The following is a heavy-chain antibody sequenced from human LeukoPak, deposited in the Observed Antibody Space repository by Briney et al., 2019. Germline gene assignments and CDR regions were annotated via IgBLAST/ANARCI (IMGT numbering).Heavy chain of an antibody. Sequence: VGCLRHSCAASGFTFSNARMSWGRQAPGKRLEWVGRIKSKTDGGTTDYPAPVKGRFTISRDDSKNTLYLQMNSMKTEATDVYYCSTCDNWNDEGYWGQGTLVTVSS. D-gene: IGHD1-1*01. V-gene: IGHV3-15*01. CDR2: IKSKTDGGTT. CDR3: STCDNWNDEGY. CDR1: GFTFSNAR. J-gene: IGHJ4*02.